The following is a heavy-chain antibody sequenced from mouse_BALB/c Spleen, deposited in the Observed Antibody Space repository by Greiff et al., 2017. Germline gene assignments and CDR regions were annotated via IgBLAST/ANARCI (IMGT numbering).Heavy chain of an antibody. CDR1: GYTFTDYV. CDR3: ARGDYYGSSFDV. D-gene: IGHD1-1*01. CDR2: IYPGSGST. Sequence: QVQLQQSGPELVKPGASVKMSCKASGYTFTDYVISWVKQRTGQGLEWIGEIYPGSGSTYYNEKFKGKATLTADKSSNTAYMQLSSLTSEDSAVYFCARGDYYGSSFDVWGAGTTVTVSS. V-gene: IGHV1-81*01. J-gene: IGHJ1*01.